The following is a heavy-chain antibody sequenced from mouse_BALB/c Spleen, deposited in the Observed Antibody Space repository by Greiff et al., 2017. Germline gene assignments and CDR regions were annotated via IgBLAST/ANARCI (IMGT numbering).Heavy chain of an antibody. CDR3: TGGVLTTAMDY. CDR2: IDPENGDT. V-gene: IGHV14-4*02. J-gene: IGHJ4*01. Sequence: EVQLQQSGAELVRPGASVKLSCTASGFNINDYYMHWVKQRPEQGLEWIGWIDPENGDTEYAPKFQGKATMTADTSSNTAYLQLSSLTSEDTAVCYWTGGVLTTAMDYWGEGTSVTVSS. CDR1: GFNINDYY. D-gene: IGHD1-1*01.